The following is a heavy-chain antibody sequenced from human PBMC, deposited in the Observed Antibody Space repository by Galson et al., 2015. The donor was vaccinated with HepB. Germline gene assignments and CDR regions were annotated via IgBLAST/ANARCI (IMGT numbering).Heavy chain of an antibody. V-gene: IGHV3-23*01. Sequence: SLRLSCAASEITFSSYAMSWVRQAAGKGMEWVSGISGSGGGAYYADSVKGRFTISRDNSKNTLYLQMNSLRAEDTAVYYCAKSRSGFDDGSDIWGQGTMVTVSS. CDR3: AKSRSGFDDGSDI. CDR1: EITFSSYA. J-gene: IGHJ3*02. CDR2: ISGSGGGA. D-gene: IGHD2-15*01.